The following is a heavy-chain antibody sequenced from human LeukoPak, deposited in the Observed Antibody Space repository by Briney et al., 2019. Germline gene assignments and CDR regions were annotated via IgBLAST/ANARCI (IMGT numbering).Heavy chain of an antibody. CDR3: ARARWSSSATPWYFDL. J-gene: IGHJ2*01. V-gene: IGHV3-21*01. CDR1: GFTFNIYT. D-gene: IGHD6-6*01. CDR2: ISISSDYI. Sequence: GGSLRLSCAASGFTFNIYTMNWVRQAPGRGLEWVSSISISSDYIYYADSLMGRFTISRDNAKNSLYLQMNSLRAEDTAVYYCARARWSSSATPWYFDLWGRGTLVTVSS.